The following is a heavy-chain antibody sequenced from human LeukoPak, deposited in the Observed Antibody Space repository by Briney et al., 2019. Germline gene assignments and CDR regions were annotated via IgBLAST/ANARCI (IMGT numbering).Heavy chain of an antibody. D-gene: IGHD3-22*01. J-gene: IGHJ4*02. CDR2: INHSGST. V-gene: IGHV4-34*01. CDR3: ARGRHDDRSGYLWEGYFDY. Sequence: SETLSLTCAVYGGSFSGYYWSWIRQPPGKGLEWIGEINHSGSTNYNPSLKSRVTISVDTSKNQFSLKLSSVTAADTAVYYCARGRHDDRSGYLWEGYFDYWGQGTLVTVSS. CDR1: GGSFSGYY.